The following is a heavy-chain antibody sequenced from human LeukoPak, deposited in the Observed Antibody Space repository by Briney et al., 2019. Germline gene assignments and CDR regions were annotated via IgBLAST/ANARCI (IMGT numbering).Heavy chain of an antibody. CDR1: VYTLTNYA. Sequence: ASVNVSCKASVYTLTNYAMNWVRQPPGQGLEWVGWINTNTGNPTYAQGFTGRFVFSLDTSVSTAYLQISSLKAEDTAVYYCARAGAPYFYYYMDVWGKGTTVTVSS. CDR2: INTNTGNP. CDR3: ARAGAPYFYYYMDV. J-gene: IGHJ6*03. D-gene: IGHD4-17*01. V-gene: IGHV7-4-1*02.